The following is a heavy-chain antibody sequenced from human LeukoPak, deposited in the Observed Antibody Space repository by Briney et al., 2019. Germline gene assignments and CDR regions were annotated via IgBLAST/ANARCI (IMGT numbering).Heavy chain of an antibody. V-gene: IGHV4-59*01. Sequence: SETLSLTCTVSGCSISSYYWSWIWQPPGKGLEWIGYIYYSGSTNYNPSLKSRVTISLDTSKNQFSLKLSSVTAADTAVYYCARNIGYYYMDVWGKGTTVTVSS. D-gene: IGHD2/OR15-2a*01. CDR1: GCSISSYY. CDR3: ARNIGYYYMDV. J-gene: IGHJ6*03. CDR2: IYYSGST.